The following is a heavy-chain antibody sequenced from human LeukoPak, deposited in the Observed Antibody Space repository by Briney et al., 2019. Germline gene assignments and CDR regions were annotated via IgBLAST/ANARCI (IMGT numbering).Heavy chain of an antibody. V-gene: IGHV3-23*01. CDR2: ISGSGGST. Sequence: GGSLRLSCAASGFTFSSYAMSWVRQAPGKGLEWVSAISGSGGSTYYADSVKGRFTISRDNAKNTLYLQMNSLRAEDTAVYYCARVVEYCSSTSCYACDYWGQGTLVTVSS. D-gene: IGHD2-2*01. CDR1: GFTFSSYA. J-gene: IGHJ4*02. CDR3: ARVVEYCSSTSCYACDY.